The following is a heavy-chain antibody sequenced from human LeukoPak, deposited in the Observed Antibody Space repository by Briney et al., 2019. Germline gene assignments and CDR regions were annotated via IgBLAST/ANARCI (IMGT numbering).Heavy chain of an antibody. D-gene: IGHD2-2*01. CDR1: GFTCSSYA. CDR2: LSGSGGST. Sequence: PGGSLRLSCAASGFTCSSYAMSWVRQAPGKGLEWVSALSGSGGSTYYADSVKGRFTISRDNAKNSLYLQMNSLRAEDTAVYYCARPNPLGYCSSTSCYEYYFDYWGQGTLVTVSS. V-gene: IGHV3-23*01. J-gene: IGHJ4*02. CDR3: ARPNPLGYCSSTSCYEYYFDY.